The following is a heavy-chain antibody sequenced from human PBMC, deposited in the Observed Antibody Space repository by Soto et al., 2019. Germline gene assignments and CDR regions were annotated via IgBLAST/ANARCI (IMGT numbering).Heavy chain of an antibody. D-gene: IGHD6-13*01. CDR1: GYSFTSYW. CDR2: IYPGDSDT. CDR3: ASSLGGSSWYMYAFDI. J-gene: IGHJ3*02. V-gene: IGHV5-51*01. Sequence: HGESLKISCKGSGYSFTSYWIGWVRQVPGKGLEWMGIIYPGDSDTRYSPSFQGQVTISADKSISTAYLQWSSLKASDTAMYYCASSLGGSSWYMYAFDIWGQGTMVTVSS.